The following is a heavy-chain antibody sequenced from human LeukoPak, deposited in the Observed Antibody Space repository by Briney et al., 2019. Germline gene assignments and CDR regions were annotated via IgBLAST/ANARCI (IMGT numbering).Heavy chain of an antibody. CDR2: IRYDGSNK. V-gene: IGHV3-30*02. J-gene: IGHJ3*02. Sequence: GGSLRLSCAASGFTFSSYGMHWVRQAPGKGLEWEAFIRYDGSNKYYADSVKGRFTISRDNSKNTLYLQMNSLRAEDTAVYYCATITAMANDAFDIWGQGTMVTVSS. CDR3: ATITAMANDAFDI. CDR1: GFTFSSYG. D-gene: IGHD5-18*01.